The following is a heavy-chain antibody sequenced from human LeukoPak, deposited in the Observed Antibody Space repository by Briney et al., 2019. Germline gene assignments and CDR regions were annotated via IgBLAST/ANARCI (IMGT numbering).Heavy chain of an antibody. CDR1: GGSITNFY. Sequence: PSETLSLTCTVSGGSITNFYGGWIRQSPGKGLELIGYIYYSGTTNYSPSLKSRVRISVDTSKKQFSLKLSSVTAADTAVYYCARSPGGGFDIWGQGTMVTVSS. V-gene: IGHV4-59*01. CDR3: ARSPGGGFDI. J-gene: IGHJ3*02. D-gene: IGHD2-15*01. CDR2: IYYSGTT.